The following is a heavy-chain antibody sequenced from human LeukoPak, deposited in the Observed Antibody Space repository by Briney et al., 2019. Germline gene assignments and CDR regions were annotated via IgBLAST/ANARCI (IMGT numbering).Heavy chain of an antibody. CDR2: ISWNSGSI. J-gene: IGHJ6*02. D-gene: IGHD3-22*01. Sequence: GGSLRLSCAASGFTFDDYAMHWVRQAPGKGLEWVSGISWNSGSIGYADSVKGRFTISRDNAKNSLYLQMNSLRAEDTALYYCAKGTMIEQYGMDVWGQGTTVTVSS. CDR1: GFTFDDYA. V-gene: IGHV3-9*01. CDR3: AKGTMIEQYGMDV.